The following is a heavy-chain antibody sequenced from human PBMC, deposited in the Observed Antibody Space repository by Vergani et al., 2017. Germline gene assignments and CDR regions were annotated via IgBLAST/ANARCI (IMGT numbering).Heavy chain of an antibody. CDR2: ISAYNGNT. J-gene: IGHJ5*02. V-gene: IGHV1-18*04. CDR1: GYTFTSYY. Sequence: QVQLVPSGAEVKKPGASVKVSCKASGYTFTSYYMHWVRQAPGQGLEWMGWISAYNGNTNYAQKLQGRVTMTTDTSTNTVYMELRSLRSDDTAVYYCARIVVPASMGANWFDPWGQGTLVTVSS. D-gene: IGHD2-2*01. CDR3: ARIVVPASMGANWFDP.